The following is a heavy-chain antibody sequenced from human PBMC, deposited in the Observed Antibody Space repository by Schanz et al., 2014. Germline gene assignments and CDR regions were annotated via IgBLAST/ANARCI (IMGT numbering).Heavy chain of an antibody. Sequence: EVQLVEYGGGLVQPGESLRLSCAASGFTFSAYWMAWVRQAPGKGLEWVAAINQAASVQYYVDSVKGRFTISRDNSKNTLYVQMNSLRAEDTAVYYCAKSMYSTSWAFDFWGQGAQVTVSS. V-gene: IGHV3-7*01. CDR2: INQAASVQ. J-gene: IGHJ4*02. D-gene: IGHD2-2*01. CDR3: AKSMYSTSWAFDF. CDR1: GFTFSAYW.